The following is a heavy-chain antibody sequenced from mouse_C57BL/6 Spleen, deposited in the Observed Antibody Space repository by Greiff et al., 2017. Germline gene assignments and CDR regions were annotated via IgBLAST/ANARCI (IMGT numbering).Heavy chain of an antibody. Sequence: QVQLQQSGAELMKPGASVKLSCKATGYTFTGYWIEWVKQRPGHGLEWIGEILPGSGSTNYNEKFKGKATFTAATSSNTAYTQLRSLTTEASAINYCARRLIFDGYYYYDFWGQGTTRTVSS. J-gene: IGHJ2*01. D-gene: IGHD2-3*01. CDR1: GYTFTGYW. CDR3: ARRLIFDGYYYYDF. V-gene: IGHV1-9*01. CDR2: ILPGSGST.